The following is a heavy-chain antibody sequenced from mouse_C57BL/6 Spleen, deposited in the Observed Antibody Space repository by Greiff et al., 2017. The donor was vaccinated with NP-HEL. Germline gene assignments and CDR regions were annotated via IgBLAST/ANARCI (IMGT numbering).Heavy chain of an antibody. D-gene: IGHD2-4*01. Sequence: EVQLVESGPGLVKPSQSLSLTCSVTGYSITSGYYWNWIRQFPGNKLEWMGYISYDGSNNYNPSLKNRISITRDTSKNQFFLKLNSVTTEDTATYYCASSMITTDYAMDYWGQGTSVTVSS. J-gene: IGHJ4*01. CDR3: ASSMITTDYAMDY. CDR2: ISYDGSN. CDR1: GYSITSGYY. V-gene: IGHV3-6*01.